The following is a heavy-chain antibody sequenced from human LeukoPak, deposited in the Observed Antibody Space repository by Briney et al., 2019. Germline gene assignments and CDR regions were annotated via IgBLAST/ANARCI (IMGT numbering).Heavy chain of an antibody. J-gene: IGHJ4*02. V-gene: IGHV3-66*04. CDR2: IYRGGST. D-gene: IGHD3-22*01. CDR1: GFTVGSNY. Sequence: AGGSLRLPCAASGFTVGSNYMSWVRQAPGKGLEWVSIIYRGGSTNYADSVKGRFTISRDTSKNTLYLQMNSLRAEDTAVYYCARLSANSSAYFFDYWGQGTLVTVSS. CDR3: ARLSANSSAYFFDY.